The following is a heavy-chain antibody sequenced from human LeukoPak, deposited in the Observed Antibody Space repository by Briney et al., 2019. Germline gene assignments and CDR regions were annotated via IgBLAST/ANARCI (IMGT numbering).Heavy chain of an antibody. Sequence: SETLSLTCAVYGGSFSGYYWSWIRQPPGKGLEWIGEINHSRSTNYNPSLKSRVTISVDASKNQFSLKLSSVTAADTAVYYCARGRAGYDSSGYYYYFDYWGQGTLVTVSS. V-gene: IGHV4-34*01. CDR2: INHSRST. CDR3: ARGRAGYDSSGYYYYFDY. D-gene: IGHD3-22*01. J-gene: IGHJ4*02. CDR1: GGSFSGYY.